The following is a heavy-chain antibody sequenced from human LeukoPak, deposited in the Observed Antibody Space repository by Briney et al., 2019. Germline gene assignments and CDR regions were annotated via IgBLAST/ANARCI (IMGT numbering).Heavy chain of an antibody. V-gene: IGHV4-59*01. Sequence: SETLSLTCTVSGGSISSYYWSWIRQPPGKGLEWIGYIYYSGSTNYNPSLKSRVTISVDTSKNQFSLKLSSVTAADTVVYYCARGEVGATRRYYYYYGMDVWGQGTTVTVSS. CDR3: ARGEVGATRRYYYYYGMDV. CDR2: IYYSGST. D-gene: IGHD1-26*01. CDR1: GGSISSYY. J-gene: IGHJ6*02.